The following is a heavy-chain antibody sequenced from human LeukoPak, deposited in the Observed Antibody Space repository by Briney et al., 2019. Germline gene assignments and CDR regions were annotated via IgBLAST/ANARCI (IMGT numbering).Heavy chain of an antibody. CDR1: GFTFSDSA. V-gene: IGHV3-73*01. J-gene: IGHJ4*02. Sequence: GGSLKLSCAASGFTFSDSAMHWVRQASGKGLEWVGRIGSKANDYATAYTASMKGRFTISRDDSKNMAFLQMNSLKTEDTAVYYCTNSFSDFWIDSWGRGTLVTVSS. CDR2: IGSKANDYAT. D-gene: IGHD3-3*01. CDR3: TNSFSDFWIDS.